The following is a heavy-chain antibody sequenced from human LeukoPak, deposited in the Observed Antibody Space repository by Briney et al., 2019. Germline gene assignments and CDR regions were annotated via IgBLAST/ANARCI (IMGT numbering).Heavy chain of an antibody. CDR1: GFTFSTYG. D-gene: IGHD2-15*01. J-gene: IGHJ5*02. Sequence: GGSLRLSCAASGFTFSTYGMSWVRQAPGKGLEGVSAVSSPGGTTYSADSVKGRFTLSRDNSKNTLFLQINSLRAEATAVYYCARGNCSGGSCHDNWFDPWGQGTLVTVSS. CDR2: VSSPGGTT. V-gene: IGHV3-23*01. CDR3: ARGNCSGGSCHDNWFDP.